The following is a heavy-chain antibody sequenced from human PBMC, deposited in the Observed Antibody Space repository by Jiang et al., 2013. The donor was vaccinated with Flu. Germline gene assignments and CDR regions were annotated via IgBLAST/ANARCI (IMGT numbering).Heavy chain of an antibody. J-gene: IGHJ4*02. D-gene: IGHD5-24*01. Sequence: GAEVKKPGASVKVSCKASGYIFNTYAVSWVRQAPGQGLEWMGWISVNNGNTDYPQKFQDRVTMTTDTSTSTAYMEFRSLRSDDTAMYYCARDRGGYNVLLDYWGQGTLITV. CDR1: GYIFNTYA. CDR3: ARDRGGYNVLLDY. CDR2: ISVNNGNT. V-gene: IGHV1-18*01.